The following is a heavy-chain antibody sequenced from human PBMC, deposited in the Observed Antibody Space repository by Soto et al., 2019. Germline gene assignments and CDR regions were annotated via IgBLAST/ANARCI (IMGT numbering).Heavy chain of an antibody. V-gene: IGHV3-13*05. J-gene: IGHJ5*02. CDR2: LGAADDP. CDR1: GFTLSAYD. D-gene: IGHD2-2*01. CDR3: ASQPAVWPYNWFDP. Sequence: LRLSCAASGFTLSAYDMHWVRQAEGKGLEWVSALGAADDPYYLVSVKGRFTISRENAKNSLYLQMNSLRVEDTSVYYCASQPAVWPYNWFDPWGQGTLVTVSS.